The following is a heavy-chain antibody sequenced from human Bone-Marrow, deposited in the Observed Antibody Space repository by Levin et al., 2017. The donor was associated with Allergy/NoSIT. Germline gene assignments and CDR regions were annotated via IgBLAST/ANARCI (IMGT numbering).Heavy chain of an antibody. CDR1: GGSISSGRYY. Sequence: SQTLSLTCSVSGGSISSGRYYFTWVRQSAGKGLEWIGRIYTTGSTNYNPSLESRVTISRDTFKKEVYLTMSSVTAADTAVYYCARDRLASLYYYSMDVWGRGTTVIVSS. V-gene: IGHV4-61*02. J-gene: IGHJ6*03. CDR2: IYTTGST. CDR3: ARDRLASLYYYSMDV.